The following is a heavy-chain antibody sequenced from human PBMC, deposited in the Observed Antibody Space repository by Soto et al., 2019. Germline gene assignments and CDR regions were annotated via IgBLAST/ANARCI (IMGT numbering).Heavy chain of an antibody. CDR1: GYTFTSYA. CDR3: AVSIVVVTALDY. D-gene: IGHD2-21*02. Sequence: QVQLVQSGAEEKKPGASVKVSCKASGYTFTSYAMHWVRQAPGQRLEWMGWINAANGNTKYSQKFQGRVTITRDTAAGTAYMERRSLRSEDTDVFYCAVSIVVVTALDYWGQGTLVTVSS. V-gene: IGHV1-3*05. CDR2: INAANGNT. J-gene: IGHJ4*02.